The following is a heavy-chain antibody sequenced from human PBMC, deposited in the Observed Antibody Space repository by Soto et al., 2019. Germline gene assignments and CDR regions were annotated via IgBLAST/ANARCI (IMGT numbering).Heavy chain of an antibody. J-gene: IGHJ3*02. CDR1: GGSISSSSYY. CDR2: IYYSGST. V-gene: IGHV4-39*01. D-gene: IGHD3-16*02. CDR3: ATAYYDYIWGSYRYTGHAFDI. Sequence: QLQLQEPGPGLVKPSETLSLTCTVSGGSISSSSYYWGWIRQPPGKGLEWIGSIYYSGSTYYNPSLNSRVTISVDTSKNQFSLKLSSVTAADTAVYYCATAYYDYIWGSYRYTGHAFDIWGQGTMVTVSS.